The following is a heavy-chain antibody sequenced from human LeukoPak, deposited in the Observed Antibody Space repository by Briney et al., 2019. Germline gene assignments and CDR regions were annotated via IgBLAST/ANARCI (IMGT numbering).Heavy chain of an antibody. D-gene: IGHD2-2*01. CDR3: ARGGLYCSSTSCYGIEY. V-gene: IGHV1-18*04. CDR2: ISAYNGDT. CDR1: GYTFTIYG. J-gene: IGHJ4*02. Sequence: ASVKVSCKAAGYTFTIYGISWGRQAPGEGVEWMGWISAYNGDTNYTQKLQGRVTITTETTTSTVYMELRSLRSDDTAVYYCARGGLYCSSTSCYGIEYWGQGTLVTVPS.